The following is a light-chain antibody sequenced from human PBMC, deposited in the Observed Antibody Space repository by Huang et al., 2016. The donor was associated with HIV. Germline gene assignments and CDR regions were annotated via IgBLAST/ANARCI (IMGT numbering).Light chain of an antibody. Sequence: EIVMTQSPATLSVSPGQRVTLSCRANRSVSTNLAWYQQRHGQAPRLLIDGSSTRAPGIPARFSGSGSGTDVSLTISSLQSEDFALYYCHQYNNWLLSFGGGTRV. CDR2: GSS. J-gene: IGKJ4*01. CDR3: HQYNNWLLS. V-gene: IGKV3-15*01. CDR1: RSVSTN.